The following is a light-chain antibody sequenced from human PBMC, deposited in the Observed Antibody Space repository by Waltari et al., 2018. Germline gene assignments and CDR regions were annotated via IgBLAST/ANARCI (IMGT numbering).Light chain of an antibody. J-gene: IGLJ2*01. CDR3: SSYTSSTTVV. V-gene: IGLV2-14*01. CDR2: EVT. CDR1: SSDIGSFNF. Sequence: QSALTQPASVSGSPGQSITISCSGTSSDIGSFNFVYWYQQHPGKVPKLLIYEVTNRPSGVSNRFSGSKSANTASLTISGLQAEDEADYYCSSYTSSTTVVFGGGTKLTVL.